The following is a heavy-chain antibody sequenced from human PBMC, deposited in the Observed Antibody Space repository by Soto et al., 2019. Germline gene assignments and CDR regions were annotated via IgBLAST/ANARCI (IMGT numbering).Heavy chain of an antibody. CDR2: ILKDGKSK. CDR1: GFILSDFA. V-gene: IGHV3-30*04. CDR3: AKTGCNGGSCFSWFDP. J-gene: IGHJ5*02. Sequence: QVQLVESGGGVVQPGGSLRLSCAASGFILSDFAMHWVRQAPRRGLEWVAVILKDGKSKYYADSVRGRFTISTDTSKDTIFLQLTSLRLADSAVYYCAKTGCNGGSCFSWFDPWGQGTPVIVSS. D-gene: IGHD2-15*01.